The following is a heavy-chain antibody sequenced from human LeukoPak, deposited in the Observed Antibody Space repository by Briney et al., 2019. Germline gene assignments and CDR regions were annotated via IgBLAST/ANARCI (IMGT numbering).Heavy chain of an antibody. CDR3: ARDLCHGGSCFHFDS. V-gene: IGHV1-2*02. Sequence: ASVKVSCKTSGYTFTDYYVHWVRQGPEQGLEWLAWINPDSGATNVAQRFQGRVTMTRDTSVNTVHMELNRLRSDDTAVYYCARDLCHGGSCFHFDSWGQGTLVTVSS. D-gene: IGHD2-15*01. CDR1: GYTFTDYY. CDR2: INPDSGAT. J-gene: IGHJ4*02.